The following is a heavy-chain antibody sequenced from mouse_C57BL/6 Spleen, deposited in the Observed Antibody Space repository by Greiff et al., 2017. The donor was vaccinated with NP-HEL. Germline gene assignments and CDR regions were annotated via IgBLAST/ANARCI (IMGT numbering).Heavy chain of an antibody. D-gene: IGHD4-1*01. J-gene: IGHJ3*01. V-gene: IGHV1-4*01. Sequence: QVQLQQSGAELARPGASVKMSCKASGYTFTSYTMHWVKQRPGQGLEWIGYINPSSGYTKYNQKFKDKATLTANKSSSTAYMQLSSLTSEDSAVYYCARSNWDEAWFAYWGQGTLVTVSA. CDR3: ARSNWDEAWFAY. CDR1: GYTFTSYT. CDR2: INPSSGYT.